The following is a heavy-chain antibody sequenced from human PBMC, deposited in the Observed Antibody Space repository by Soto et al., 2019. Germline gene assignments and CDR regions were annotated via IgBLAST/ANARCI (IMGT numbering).Heavy chain of an antibody. CDR2: IYYSGST. V-gene: IGHV4-39*01. Sequence: QLQLQESGPGLVKPSETLSLTCTVSGGSISSSSYYWGWIRQPPGKGLEWIGSIYYSGSTYYNPSIXXRXPISVDTSKNQFSLKLSSVTAADTAVYYCATLWGQDWGQGTLVTVSS. D-gene: IGHD3-10*01. CDR1: GGSISSSSYY. CDR3: ATLWGQD. J-gene: IGHJ4*02.